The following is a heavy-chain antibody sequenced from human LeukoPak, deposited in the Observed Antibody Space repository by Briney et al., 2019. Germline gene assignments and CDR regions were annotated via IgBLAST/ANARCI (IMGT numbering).Heavy chain of an antibody. CDR2: IRYDGSNK. J-gene: IGHJ4*02. CDR3: AKDPQKWESYFDY. V-gene: IGHV3-30*02. Sequence: QPGGSLRLSCAAPGFTFSSYGMHGVRQAPGKGLEWVAFIRYDGSNKYYADSVKGRFTISRDNSKNTLYLQMNSLRAEDTAVYYCAKDPQKWESYFDYWGQGTLVTVSS. CDR1: GFTFSSYG. D-gene: IGHD1-26*01.